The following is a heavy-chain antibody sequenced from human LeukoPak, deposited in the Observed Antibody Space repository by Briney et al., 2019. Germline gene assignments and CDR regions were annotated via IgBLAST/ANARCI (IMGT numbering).Heavy chain of an antibody. CDR1: GFTFSSYG. V-gene: IGHV3-30*02. Sequence: GESLRLSCAASGFTFSSYGMHWVRQAPGKGLEWVAFIRYDGSNKYYADSVKGRFTISRDNSKNTLYLQMNSLRAEDTAVYYCAKDPSGWPYYYYYMDVWGKGTMVTISS. CDR3: AKDPSGWPYYYYYMDV. CDR2: IRYDGSNK. J-gene: IGHJ6*03. D-gene: IGHD6-19*01.